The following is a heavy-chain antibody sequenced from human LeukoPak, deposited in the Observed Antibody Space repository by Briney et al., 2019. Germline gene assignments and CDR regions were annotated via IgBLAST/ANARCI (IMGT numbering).Heavy chain of an antibody. J-gene: IGHJ4*02. V-gene: IGHV1-2*02. D-gene: IGHD7-27*01. CDR2: INPNSGDT. Sequence: ASVKVSCKTSGYTFTNYYMHWVRQAPGQGLEWMGWINPNSGDTNYAQKFQGRVTMTRDTSISTAYMDLSRLTSDDTAVYYCARGQFPLNWGLDYWGQGTLVTVSS. CDR3: ARGQFPLNWGLDY. CDR1: GYTFTNYY.